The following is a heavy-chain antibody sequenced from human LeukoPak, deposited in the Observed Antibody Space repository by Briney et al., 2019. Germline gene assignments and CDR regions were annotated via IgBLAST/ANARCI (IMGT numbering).Heavy chain of an antibody. D-gene: IGHD3-10*01. V-gene: IGHV3-23*01. CDR3: AASAGPINF. CDR1: GFSFSSYA. Sequence: AGGSLRLPCAASGFSFSSYAMSWVRQAPGKGLEWVSAISGSGGSTYYTDSVKGRFTISRDNSKNTLYLQMNSLRAEDTAVYYCAASAGPINFWGQGTLVTVSS. J-gene: IGHJ4*02. CDR2: ISGSGGST.